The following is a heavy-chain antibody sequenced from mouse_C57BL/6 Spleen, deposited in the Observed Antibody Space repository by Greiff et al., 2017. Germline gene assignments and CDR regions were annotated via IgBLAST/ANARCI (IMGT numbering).Heavy chain of an antibody. J-gene: IGHJ2*01. D-gene: IGHD1-1*01. CDR2: IDPENGDT. CDR1: GFNIKDDY. V-gene: IGHV14-4*01. Sequence: VQLQQSGAELVRPGASVKLSCTASGFNIKDDYMHWVKQRPEQGLEWIGWIDPENGDTEYASKFQGKATITADTSSNTAYLQLSSLTSEDTAVYYCTTYGSEGYWGQGTTLTVSS. CDR3: TTYGSEGY.